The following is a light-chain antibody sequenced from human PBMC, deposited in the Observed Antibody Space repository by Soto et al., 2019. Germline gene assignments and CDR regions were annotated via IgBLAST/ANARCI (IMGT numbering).Light chain of an antibody. V-gene: IGKV3-15*01. J-gene: IGKJ5*01. Sequence: DIVLTQSPVTLSLSPGERATLSCRASQSVSSNLAWYQQKPGQAPRLLIYGASTRATGIPARFSGSGSGTEFTLTISSLQSEDFAVYYCQQYNNWPPITFGQGTRLEI. CDR3: QQYNNWPPIT. CDR2: GAS. CDR1: QSVSSN.